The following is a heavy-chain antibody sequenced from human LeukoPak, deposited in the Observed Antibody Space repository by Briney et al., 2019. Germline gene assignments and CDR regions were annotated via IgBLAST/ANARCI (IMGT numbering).Heavy chain of an antibody. J-gene: IGHJ6*02. CDR2: IYSGGST. CDR1: GFTVSSNY. CDR3: XXXXXXXXXDYYYGMDV. V-gene: IGHV3-66*01. Sequence: GGSLRLSCAASGFTVSSNYMSWVRQAPGKGLEWVSVIYSGGSTYYADSVKGRFTISRDNSKNTLYLQMNSLRAEDTAVYYCXXXXXXXXXDYYYGMDVWGQGTTVTVSS.